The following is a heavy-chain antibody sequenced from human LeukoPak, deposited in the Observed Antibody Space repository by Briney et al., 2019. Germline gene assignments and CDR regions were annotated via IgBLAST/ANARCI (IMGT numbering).Heavy chain of an antibody. J-gene: IGHJ4*02. D-gene: IGHD1-26*01. V-gene: IGHV4-59*11. CDR2: SYYSGTT. CDR1: GGSITSHS. Sequence: SETLYLTCNVSGGSITSHSWNWIRQSPGKGLEWIGYSYYSGTTNYSPSLKSRVTISVDKSKNQFSLKLSSVTAADTAVYYCARVGATQRPFDYWGQGTLVTVSS. CDR3: ARVGATQRPFDY.